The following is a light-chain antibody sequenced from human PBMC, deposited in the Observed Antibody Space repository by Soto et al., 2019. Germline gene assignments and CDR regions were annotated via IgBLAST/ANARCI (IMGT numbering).Light chain of an antibody. CDR3: SSYAGSSTYV. Sequence: QSALTQPPSASGSPGQSVTISCTGTSSDVGGYDYVSWYQQHPGKAPKLMIYEVSKRPSGVPDRFSGSKSGNTASLTVSGLQAEDEADYYCSSYAGSSTYVXGTGTKVT. CDR1: SSDVGGYDY. V-gene: IGLV2-8*01. J-gene: IGLJ1*01. CDR2: EVS.